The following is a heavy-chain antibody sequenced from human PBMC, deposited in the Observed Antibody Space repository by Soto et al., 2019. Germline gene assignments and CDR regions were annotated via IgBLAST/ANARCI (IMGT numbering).Heavy chain of an antibody. CDR3: AKDGTDFWFGSPFDY. J-gene: IGHJ4*01. V-gene: IGHV3-23*01. CDR1: GFTFNNYG. CDR2: FNGSGGRT. D-gene: IGHD3-3*01. Sequence: EVQLLESGGGLVQPGGSLRLSCAASGFTFNNYGMWWVRQAPGKGREWLSGFNGSGGRTYYAAAVKGRFTISRDNSKNTVYLQLSGLRAEDTAVYYGAKDGTDFWFGSPFDYWGHGTLVTVSS.